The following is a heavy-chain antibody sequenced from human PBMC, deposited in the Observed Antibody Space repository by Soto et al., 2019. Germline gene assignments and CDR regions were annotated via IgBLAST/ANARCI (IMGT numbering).Heavy chain of an antibody. V-gene: IGHV4-34*01. Sequence: KSSETLSLTCAVYGGSFSGYYWSWIRQPPGKGLEWIGEINHSGSTNYNPSLKSRVTISVDTSKNQFSLKLSSVTAADTAVYYCARRSYDFWSGYYNWFDPWGQGTLVTVSS. CDR1: GGSFSGYY. CDR2: INHSGST. J-gene: IGHJ5*02. CDR3: ARRSYDFWSGYYNWFDP. D-gene: IGHD3-3*01.